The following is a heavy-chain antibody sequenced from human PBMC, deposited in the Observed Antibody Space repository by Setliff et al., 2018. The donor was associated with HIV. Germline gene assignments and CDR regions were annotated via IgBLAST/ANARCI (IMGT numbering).Heavy chain of an antibody. CDR1: GFTFSNYA. J-gene: IGHJ6*02. D-gene: IGHD6-13*01. Sequence: GGSLRLSCAVSGFTFSNYAMHWVRQASGKGLEWVAVISYDGNYKYYADSVKGRFTLSRDNFRNTLFLQMNSLRPEDTAVYYCARDCRVGWVFTYGMDVWGQGTLVTVSS. CDR2: ISYDGNYK. V-gene: IGHV3-30*04. CDR3: ARDCRVGWVFTYGMDV.